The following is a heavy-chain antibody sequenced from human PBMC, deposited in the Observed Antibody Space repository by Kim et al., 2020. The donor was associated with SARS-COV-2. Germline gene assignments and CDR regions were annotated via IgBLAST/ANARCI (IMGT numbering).Heavy chain of an antibody. Sequence: SVKVSCKASGGTFSSYAISWVRQAPGQGLEWMGGIIPIFGTANYAQKFQGRVTITADESTSTAYMELSSLRSEDTAVYYCARSGSYDILTGPFDYWGQGTLVTVSS. CDR1: GGTFSSYA. V-gene: IGHV1-69*13. J-gene: IGHJ4*02. CDR2: IIPIFGTA. D-gene: IGHD3-9*01. CDR3: ARSGSYDILTGPFDY.